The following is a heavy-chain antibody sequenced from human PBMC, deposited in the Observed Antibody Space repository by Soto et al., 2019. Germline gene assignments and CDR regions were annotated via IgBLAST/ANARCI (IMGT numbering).Heavy chain of an antibody. J-gene: IGHJ5*02. CDR1: GGSFSGYY. D-gene: IGHD6-19*01. CDR2: INHSGST. V-gene: IGHV4-34*01. CDR3: ANIAVAGKNWFDP. Sequence: PSETLSLTCAVYGGSFSGYYWSWIRQPPGKGLEWIGEINHSGSTNYNPSLKSRVTISVDTSKNQFSLKLSSVTAADTAVYYCANIAVAGKNWFDPWGQGTLVTVSS.